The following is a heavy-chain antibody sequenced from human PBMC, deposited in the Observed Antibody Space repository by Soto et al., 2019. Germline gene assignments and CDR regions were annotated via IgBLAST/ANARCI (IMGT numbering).Heavy chain of an antibody. CDR1: GGSISSGGYS. V-gene: IGHV4-30-2*01. Sequence: QLQLQESGSGLVKPSQTLSLTCAVSGGSISSGGYSWSWIQQPPGKGLEWIGYIYHSGSTYYNPSLKSRVTISVDRSKNQFSLKLSSVTAADTAVYYCASRLTVVGGMDVWGQGTTVTVSS. CDR3: ASRLTVVGGMDV. D-gene: IGHD2-15*01. J-gene: IGHJ6*02. CDR2: IYHSGST.